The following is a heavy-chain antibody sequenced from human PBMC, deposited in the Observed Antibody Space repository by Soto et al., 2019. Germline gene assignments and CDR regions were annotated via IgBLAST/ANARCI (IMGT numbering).Heavy chain of an antibody. CDR2: IYYSGTT. D-gene: IGHD6-25*01. CDR3: ARDYWGSGRRFDY. CDR1: GGSVNSGSYY. Sequence: LSLTCTVSGGSVNSGSYYWSWVRQPPGKGLEWIGHIYYSGTTKYNPSLKSRVTFSIDTSNDQFSLKLSSVTAADTAVYYCARDYWGSGRRFDYWGQGILVTVSS. V-gene: IGHV4-61*01. J-gene: IGHJ4*02.